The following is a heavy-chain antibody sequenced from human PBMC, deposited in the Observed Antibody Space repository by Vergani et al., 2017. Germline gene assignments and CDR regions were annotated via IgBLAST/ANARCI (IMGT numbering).Heavy chain of an antibody. D-gene: IGHD1-26*01. CDR2: INSGGRT. CDR1: GLTVSSNY. CDR3: TRDGRNYYYYYGMDV. J-gene: IGHJ6*02. V-gene: IGHV3-66*01. Sequence: EVQLVESGGGLVQPGGSLRLSCAASGLTVSSNYVSWVRQAPGKGLEWVSVINSGGRTYYADPVKGRFTISRDNSKNTVYLQMNSLRAEDTAVYHCTRDGRNYYYYYGMDVWGQGTTVTVSS.